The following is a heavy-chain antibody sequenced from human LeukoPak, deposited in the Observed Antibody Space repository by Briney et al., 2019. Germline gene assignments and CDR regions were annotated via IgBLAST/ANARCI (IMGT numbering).Heavy chain of an antibody. CDR3: AKDHLCSGGSCYTDAFDF. CDR2: IWYDGSHQ. V-gene: IGHV3-33*06. D-gene: IGHD2-15*01. Sequence: PGRSLRLSCAASGFTFSIYGMHWVRQAPGKGPEWVALIWYDGSHQFYVDSVKGRFTISRDNSKNTLYLQMNSLRTEDTAVYYCAKDHLCSGGSCYTDAFDFWGQGTMVTVSS. J-gene: IGHJ3*01. CDR1: GFTFSIYG.